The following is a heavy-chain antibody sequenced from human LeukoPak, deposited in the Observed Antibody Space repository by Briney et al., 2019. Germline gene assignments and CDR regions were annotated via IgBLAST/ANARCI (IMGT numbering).Heavy chain of an antibody. Sequence: PGGSLRLSCAASGFTFSSYSMNWVRQAPGKRLEWVALIRYDGSYEYYADSVKGRFTISRDNSKDTLYLQMNRMRLEDTAVYYCAKEIDYGDYRGPDYWGQGTLVTVSS. CDR1: GFTFSSYS. V-gene: IGHV3-30*02. CDR2: IRYDGSYE. D-gene: IGHD4-17*01. CDR3: AKEIDYGDYRGPDY. J-gene: IGHJ4*02.